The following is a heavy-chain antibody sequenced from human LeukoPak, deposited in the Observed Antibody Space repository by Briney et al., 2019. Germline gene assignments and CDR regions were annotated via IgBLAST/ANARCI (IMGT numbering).Heavy chain of an antibody. CDR1: GCTFSRHS. CDR3: ATAYYYDSRGYDPLDY. CDR2: SSRSGRFT. V-gene: IGHV3-23*01. D-gene: IGHD3-22*01. Sequence: GFLRLSCACSGCTFSRHSMRWVRQAPGNGVESVSGSSRSGRFTYYAGPVIRRLTISRDNSKTTLYLQMNSGRAEDTAVYYCATAYYYDSRGYDPLDYWGQGTLVTVSS. J-gene: IGHJ4*02.